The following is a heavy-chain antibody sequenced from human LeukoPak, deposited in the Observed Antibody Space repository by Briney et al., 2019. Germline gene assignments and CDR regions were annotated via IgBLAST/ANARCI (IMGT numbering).Heavy chain of an antibody. CDR1: GGSISSYY. CDR2: IYYSGST. CDR3: ARHVVYYGSGTYYFDY. Sequence: SETLSLTCTVSGGSISSYYWSWIRQSPGKGLEWIGYIYYSGSTNYNPSLKSRVTISVDTSKNQFSLKLSSVTAADTAVYYCARHVVYYGSGTYYFDYWGQGTLVTVSS. D-gene: IGHD3-10*01. V-gene: IGHV4-59*08. J-gene: IGHJ4*02.